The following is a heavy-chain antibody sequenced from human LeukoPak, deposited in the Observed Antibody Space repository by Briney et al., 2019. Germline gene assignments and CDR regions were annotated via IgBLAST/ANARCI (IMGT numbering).Heavy chain of an antibody. D-gene: IGHD3-22*01. Sequence: ASVKVSCKASGYTFTSYYMHWVRQAAGQGLEWMGIINPSGGSTSYAQKFQGRVTMTRDTYTSTVYMELSSLRSEDTAVYYCASLFSSGPLGGPWGQGTLVTVSS. V-gene: IGHV1-46*01. CDR1: GYTFTSYY. CDR2: INPSGGST. CDR3: ASLFSSGPLGGP. J-gene: IGHJ5*02.